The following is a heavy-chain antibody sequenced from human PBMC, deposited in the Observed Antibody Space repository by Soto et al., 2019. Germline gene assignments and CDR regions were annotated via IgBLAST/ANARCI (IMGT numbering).Heavy chain of an antibody. CDR2: IHDSGRS. CDR3: ARVGGTRGWY. V-gene: IGHV4-59*01. J-gene: IGHJ4*02. CDR1: SDSITNYY. D-gene: IGHD2-15*01. Sequence: QVQLQESGPGLVKPSETLSLTCTVSSDSITNYYWTWVRQPPGKGLEWIGYIHDSGRSNYNPSLKSRDKISVETSKKQFPLKLNSVTTADTAVYYCARVGGTRGWYWGQGTLVTVSS.